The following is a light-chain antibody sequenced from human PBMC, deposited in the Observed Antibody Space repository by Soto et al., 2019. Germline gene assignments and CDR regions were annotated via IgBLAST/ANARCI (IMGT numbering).Light chain of an antibody. CDR3: QSYDSSLSGWV. V-gene: IGLV1-40*01. J-gene: IGLJ3*02. CDR2: GNS. CDR1: SSNIGAGYV. Sequence: QSALKQPPSVSGAPGQRVTISCTGSSSNIGAGYVVHWYQQLPGTAPKLLIYGNSNRPSGVPDRFSGSKSGTSASLAITGLQAEDEADYYCQSYDSSLSGWVFGGGTKVTVL.